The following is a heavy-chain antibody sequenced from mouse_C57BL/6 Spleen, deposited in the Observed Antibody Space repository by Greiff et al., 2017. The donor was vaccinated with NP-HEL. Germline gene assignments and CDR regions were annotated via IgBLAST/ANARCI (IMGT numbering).Heavy chain of an antibody. V-gene: IGHV1-69*01. CDR2: IDPSDSYT. CDR3: ARKGYGSSPHWYFDV. D-gene: IGHD1-1*01. J-gene: IGHJ1*03. CDR1: GYTFTSYW. Sequence: VQLQQPGAELVMPGASVKLSFKASGYTFTSYWMHWVKQRPGQGLEWIGEIDPSDSYTNYNQKFKGKSTLTVDKSSSTAYMQLSSLTSEDSAVYYCARKGYGSSPHWYFDVWGTGTTVTVSS.